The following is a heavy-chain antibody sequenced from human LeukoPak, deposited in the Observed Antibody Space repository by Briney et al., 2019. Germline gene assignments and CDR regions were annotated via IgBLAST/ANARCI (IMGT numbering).Heavy chain of an antibody. CDR3: ARQKCTSTSCLTKNAFDI. D-gene: IGHD2-2*01. J-gene: IGHJ3*02. Sequence: SETLSLTCTVSGSISSYYWSWIRQPPGKGLEWIGFIYTSGSTNYNPSLKSRVTISVDTSKNQFSLDLSSVTAADTAVYYCARQKCTSTSCLTKNAFDIWGQGTMVTVSS. CDR1: GSISSYY. V-gene: IGHV4-4*09. CDR2: IYTSGST.